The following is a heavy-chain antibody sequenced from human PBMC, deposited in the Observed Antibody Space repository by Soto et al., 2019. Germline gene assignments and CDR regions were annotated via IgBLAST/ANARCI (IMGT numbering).Heavy chain of an antibody. CDR1: GYTFTDYF. CDR2: INPNSRGT. V-gene: IGHV1-2*02. Sequence: GGLVKVSFKASGYTFTDYFIHWVRQAPGQGFEWMGWINPNSRGTNYAQKFQGRVTMTRDTSNSTAYMELRGLTSDDTAVYYCARVTLKAGNWFDPWGQGTLVTVSS. CDR3: ARVTLKAGNWFDP. J-gene: IGHJ5*02.